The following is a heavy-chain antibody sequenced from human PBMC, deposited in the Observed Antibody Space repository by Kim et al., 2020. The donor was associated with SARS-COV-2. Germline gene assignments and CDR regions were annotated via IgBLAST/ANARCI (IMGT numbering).Heavy chain of an antibody. V-gene: IGHV3-48*02. Sequence: GGSLRLSCAASGFTFSSYSMNWVRQAPGKGLEWISYISSNSDNIYYADSVKGRLTISRDNAKNSLYLQMNSLGDEDTALYYCARSGAIDYWGQGTLVTVSS. CDR1: GFTFSSYS. CDR2: ISSNSDNI. CDR3: ARSGAIDY. J-gene: IGHJ4*02. D-gene: IGHD3-10*01.